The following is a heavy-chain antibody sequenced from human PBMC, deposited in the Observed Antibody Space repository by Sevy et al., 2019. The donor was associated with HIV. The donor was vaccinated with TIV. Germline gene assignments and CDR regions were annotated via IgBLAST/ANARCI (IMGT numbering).Heavy chain of an antibody. J-gene: IGHJ6*02. CDR3: ARDRDGSGSSGGYGMDV. V-gene: IGHV3-21*01. CDR2: ISSSSRYK. Sequence: GGSLRLSCVDSGFTFSRYSMNWVRQPPGKGLEWVSSISSSSRYKYYADSVKGRFTTSRDNAKKSLYLQMNSLRAEDTAVYYCARDRDGSGSSGGYGMDVWGQGTTVTVSS. D-gene: IGHD3-10*01. CDR1: GFTFSRYS.